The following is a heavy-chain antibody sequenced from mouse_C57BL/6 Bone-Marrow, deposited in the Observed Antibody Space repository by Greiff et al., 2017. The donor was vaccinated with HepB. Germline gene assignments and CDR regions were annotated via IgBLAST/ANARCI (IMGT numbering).Heavy chain of an antibody. CDR3: TTAYGNYGMDY. Sequence: VQLQQSGAELVRPGASVKLSCTASGFNIKDDYMHWVKQRPEQGLEWIGWIDPENGDTEYAAKFQGKATITADTSSNTAYLQLSSLTSEDTAVDYCTTAYGNYGMDYWGQGTSVTVSS. D-gene: IGHD2-1*01. CDR1: GFNIKDDY. V-gene: IGHV14-4*01. CDR2: IDPENGDT. J-gene: IGHJ4*01.